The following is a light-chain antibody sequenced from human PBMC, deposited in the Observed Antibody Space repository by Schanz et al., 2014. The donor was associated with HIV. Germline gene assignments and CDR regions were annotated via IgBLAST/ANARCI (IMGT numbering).Light chain of an antibody. CDR2: GNN. V-gene: IGLV1-44*01. CDR1: SSNIGRNT. Sequence: QSVLTQPPSASGTPGQRVTISCSGSSSNIGRNTVNWYQQLPGTTPKLLIYGNNQRPSGVPDRFSGSKSDTSASLAISGLQSEDEADYYCAAWDDSLNSVLFGGGTKLTVL. J-gene: IGLJ2*01. CDR3: AAWDDSLNSVL.